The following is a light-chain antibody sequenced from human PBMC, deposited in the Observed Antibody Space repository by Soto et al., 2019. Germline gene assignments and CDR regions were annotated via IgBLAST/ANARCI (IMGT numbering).Light chain of an antibody. CDR2: YDR. J-gene: IGLJ3*02. V-gene: IGLV3-21*04. Sequence: SYELTQPPSVSVAPGKTATITCGGNNIGSKSVHWYQQKPGQAPVLVIFYDRVRPSGIPERFSGSNSGNMATLTISRVEAGDEADYYCQVWDSSSDHRVFGGGTKLTVL. CDR1: NIGSKS. CDR3: QVWDSSSDHRV.